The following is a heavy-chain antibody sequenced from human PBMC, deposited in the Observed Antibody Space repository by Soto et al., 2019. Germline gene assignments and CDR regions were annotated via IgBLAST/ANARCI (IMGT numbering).Heavy chain of an antibody. CDR3: ARALMGSFDAFDI. Sequence: QVQLQESGPGLVKPSETLSLTCSVSGGSISTYYWSWIRQAPGKRLEWLGYIFHSGATNYNPSLGRRVTISVDTSQSQLSLRLTSVTAADTGVYYCARALMGSFDAFDIWGQGTTVTVSS. D-gene: IGHD3-16*01. CDR2: IFHSGAT. CDR1: GGSISTYY. V-gene: IGHV4-59*01. J-gene: IGHJ3*02.